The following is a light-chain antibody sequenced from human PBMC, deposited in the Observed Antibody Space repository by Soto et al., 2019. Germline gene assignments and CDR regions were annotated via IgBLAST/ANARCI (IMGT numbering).Light chain of an antibody. Sequence: EIVLTQSPGTLSLSPGDEATLSCKASQAVTSNYLAWYQQKPGQAPRLLIFGASIRVTGIPDRFIGSGSGTDFTLTISRLEPEDFAVYYCQHYVTSLTTFGQGTKVDIK. J-gene: IGKJ1*01. CDR1: QAVTSNY. V-gene: IGKV3-20*01. CDR3: QHYVTSLTT. CDR2: GAS.